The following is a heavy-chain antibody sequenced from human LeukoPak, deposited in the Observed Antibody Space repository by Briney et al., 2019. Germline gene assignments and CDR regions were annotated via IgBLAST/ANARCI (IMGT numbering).Heavy chain of an antibody. Sequence: SETLSLTCAVYGGSFSGYYWSWIRQPPGKGLEWIGEINHSGSTNYNPSLKSRVTISVDTSKNQFSLKLSSVTAADTAVYYCAREGGGTTFGVVIIGTHNWFDPWGQGTLVTVSS. CDR3: AREGGGTTFGVVIIGTHNWFDP. CDR2: INHSGST. CDR1: GGSFSGYY. V-gene: IGHV4-34*01. J-gene: IGHJ5*02. D-gene: IGHD3-3*01.